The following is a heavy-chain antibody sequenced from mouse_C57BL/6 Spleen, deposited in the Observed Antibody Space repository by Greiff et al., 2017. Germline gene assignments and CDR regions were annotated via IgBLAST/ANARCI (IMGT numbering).Heavy chain of an antibody. D-gene: IGHD2-5*01. J-gene: IGHJ2*01. V-gene: IGHV1-64*01. Sequence: QVQLQQPGAELVKPGASVKLSCKASGYTFTSYWMHWVKQRPGQGLEWIGMIHPNSGSTNYNEKFKSKATLTVDKSSSTAYMQLSSLTSEDSAVYYCASPYCSNYVFDYWGQGTTLTVSS. CDR2: IHPNSGST. CDR3: ASPYCSNYVFDY. CDR1: GYTFTSYW.